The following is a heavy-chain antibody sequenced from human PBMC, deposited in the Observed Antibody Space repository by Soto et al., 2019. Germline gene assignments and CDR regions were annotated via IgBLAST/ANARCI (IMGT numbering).Heavy chain of an antibody. CDR3: ASGGLHETEIAAAGTADVGLVH. CDR1: GFTFSSYS. CDR2: ISSSSSTI. D-gene: IGHD6-13*01. Sequence: PGGSLRLSCAASGFTFSSYSMNWVRQAPGKGLEWVSYISSSSSTIYYADSVKGRFTISRDNAKNSLYLQMNSLRAEDTAVYYCASGGLHETEIAAAGTADVGLVHWGQGTLVTVSS. J-gene: IGHJ4*02. V-gene: IGHV3-48*01.